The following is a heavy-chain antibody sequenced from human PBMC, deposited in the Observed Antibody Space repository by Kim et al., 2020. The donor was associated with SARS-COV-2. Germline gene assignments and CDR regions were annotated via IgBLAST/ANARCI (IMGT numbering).Heavy chain of an antibody. CDR3: ARESGGYYDILTGYSSFDY. D-gene: IGHD3-9*01. Sequence: GGSLRLSCAASGFTFSSYGMHWVRQAPGKGLEWVAVIWYDGSNKYYADSVKGRFTISRDNSKNTLYLQMNSLRAEDTAVYYCARESGGYYDILTGYSSFDYRGQGALVTVSS. J-gene: IGHJ4*02. CDR2: IWYDGSNK. CDR1: GFTFSSYG. V-gene: IGHV3-33*01.